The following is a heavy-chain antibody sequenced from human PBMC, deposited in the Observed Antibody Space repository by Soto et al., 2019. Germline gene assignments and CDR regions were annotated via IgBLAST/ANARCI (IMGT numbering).Heavy chain of an antibody. CDR2: IYYSGST. CDR1: GGSISSYY. J-gene: IGHJ4*02. V-gene: IGHV4-59*01. D-gene: IGHD3-22*01. Sequence: PSETLSLTCTVSGGSISSYYWSWIRQPPGKGLEWIGYIYYSGSTNYNPSLKSRVTISVDTSKNQFSLKLSSVTAADTAVYYCARAYGDSSAYLDYWGQGTLVTVSS. CDR3: ARAYGDSSAYLDY.